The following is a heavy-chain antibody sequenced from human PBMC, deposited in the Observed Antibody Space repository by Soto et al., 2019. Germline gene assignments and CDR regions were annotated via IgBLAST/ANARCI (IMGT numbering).Heavy chain of an antibody. V-gene: IGHV6-1*01. D-gene: IGHD5-12*01. CDR2: TYYRSKWFN. J-gene: IGHJ4*02. CDR1: GDSVSSNSAA. Sequence: PSQTLSLTCAISGDSVSSNSAAWNWIRLSPSRGLEWLGRTYYRSKWFNDHAVSVKSRVTISVDTSKNQFSLKLSSVTAADTAVYYCARDDPRDGYIVYWGQGTLVTVSS. CDR3: ARDDPRDGYIVY.